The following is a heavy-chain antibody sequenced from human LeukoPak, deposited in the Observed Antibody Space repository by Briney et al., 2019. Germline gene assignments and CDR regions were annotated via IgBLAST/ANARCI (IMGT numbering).Heavy chain of an antibody. CDR1: GFTFSSCT. CDR2: ISITSDYI. V-gene: IGHV3-21*01. Sequence: PGGSLRLSCAASGFTFSSCTMNWVGQAPGKGLEWVSSISITSDYIYYPDSMKGRFTISRDNAKNSLYLQMNSPRAEDTAVYYCARARSSGSHRVVNAFDVWGQGTMVTVSS. CDR3: ARARSSGSHRVVNAFDV. J-gene: IGHJ3*01. D-gene: IGHD1-26*01.